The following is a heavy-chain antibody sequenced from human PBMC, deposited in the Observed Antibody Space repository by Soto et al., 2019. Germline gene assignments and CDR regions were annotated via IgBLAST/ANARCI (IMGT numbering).Heavy chain of an antibody. D-gene: IGHD3-22*01. V-gene: IGHV4-31*03. CDR3: ATEYYDSRGYYYIDP. CDR1: GGSISSGGYY. J-gene: IGHJ5*02. Sequence: SETLSLTCTVSGGSISSGGYYCSWIRQHPGKGLEWIGHIYHSGTTYYNPSLKSRVTISVDTSKNQISLKLTSVSAADTAVYYCATEYYDSRGYYYIDPWGQGTLVTVSS. CDR2: IYHSGTT.